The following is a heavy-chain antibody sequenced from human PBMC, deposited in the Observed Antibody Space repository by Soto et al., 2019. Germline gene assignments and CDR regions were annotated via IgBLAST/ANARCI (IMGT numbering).Heavy chain of an antibody. Sequence: LSSTFSGCPLNTNGMCVSWIRQPPGKALEWLARIDWDDDKYYSTSLKTRLTISKDTSKNQVVLTMTNMDPVDTATYYCARDPHGRFYAYWGQGTLVTVSS. V-gene: IGHV2-70*11. D-gene: IGHD3-3*01. CDR3: ARDPHGRFYAY. CDR2: IDWDDDK. J-gene: IGHJ4*02. CDR1: GCPLNTNGMC.